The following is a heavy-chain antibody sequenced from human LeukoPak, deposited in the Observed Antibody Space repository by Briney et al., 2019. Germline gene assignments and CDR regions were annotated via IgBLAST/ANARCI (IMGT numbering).Heavy chain of an antibody. V-gene: IGHV3-23*01. D-gene: IGHD4/OR15-4a*01. J-gene: IGHJ5*02. CDR3: ARGGAYDYGVLDA. Sequence: PGGSLRLSYEASGFAFSNHAMTWVRQAPGEGLQWVSTISDTGKTTFYRDSVRGRFTISRDISNNTLYLQMDGLRANDTAVYYCARGGAYDYGVLDAWGQGTLVTVSS. CDR1: GFAFSNHA. CDR2: ISDTGKTT.